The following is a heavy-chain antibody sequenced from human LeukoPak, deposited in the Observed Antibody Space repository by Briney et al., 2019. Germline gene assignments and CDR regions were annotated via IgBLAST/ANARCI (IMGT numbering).Heavy chain of an antibody. V-gene: IGHV5-51*01. J-gene: IGHJ4*02. Sequence: GESLKISCNGSGYSFTSYWIGWVGQMPGKSLEWMGIIYPGDSDTRYSPSFQGQVTISADKSISTAYLQWSGLKASDTAMYYCASYRKRSGSYFGYWGQGTLVTVSS. CDR2: IYPGDSDT. CDR1: GYSFTSYW. D-gene: IGHD1-26*01. CDR3: ASYRKRSGSYFGY.